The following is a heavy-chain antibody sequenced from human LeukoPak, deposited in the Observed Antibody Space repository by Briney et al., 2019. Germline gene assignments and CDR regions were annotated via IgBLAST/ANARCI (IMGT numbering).Heavy chain of an antibody. CDR2: IYYSGST. CDR3: ARAPYDYVWGSYRYTSHFDY. V-gene: IGHV4-61*01. D-gene: IGHD3-16*02. J-gene: IGHJ4*02. CDR1: GGSVSSGSYY. Sequence: PSETLSLTCTVSGGSVSSGSYYWSWIRQPPGKGLEWIGYIYYSGSTNYNPSLKSRVTISVDTSKNQFSLKLSSVTAADTAVYYCARAPYDYVWGSYRYTSHFDYWGQGTLVTVSS.